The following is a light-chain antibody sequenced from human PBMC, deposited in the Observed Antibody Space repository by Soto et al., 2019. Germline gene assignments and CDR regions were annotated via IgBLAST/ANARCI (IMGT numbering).Light chain of an antibody. J-gene: IGLJ3*02. CDR2: GNS. V-gene: IGLV1-40*01. CDR1: SSNIGAGYD. CDR3: QSYDSSLSVGV. Sequence: QSVLTQPASVSGAPGQRVTISCTGSSSNIGAGYDVHWYQQLPGTAPKLLIYGNSNRPSGVPDRFSGSKSGTSASLAITGLQAEDEADYYCQSYDSSLSVGVFGGGTKVTVL.